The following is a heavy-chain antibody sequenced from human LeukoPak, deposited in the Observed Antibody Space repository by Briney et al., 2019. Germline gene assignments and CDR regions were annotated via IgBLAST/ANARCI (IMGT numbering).Heavy chain of an antibody. Sequence: AASVKVSCKASGGTFSSYAISWVRQAPGQGLEWMGGIIPIFGTANYAQKFQGRVTITADESTSTAYMELSSLRSEDTAVYYCARGVWSGYYTDAFDIWGQGTMVTVSS. CDR1: GGTFSSYA. CDR3: ARGVWSGYYTDAFDI. D-gene: IGHD3-3*01. V-gene: IGHV1-69*13. J-gene: IGHJ3*02. CDR2: IIPIFGTA.